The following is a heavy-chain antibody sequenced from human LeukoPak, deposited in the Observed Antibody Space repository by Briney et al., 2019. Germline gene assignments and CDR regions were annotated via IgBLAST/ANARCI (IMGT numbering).Heavy chain of an antibody. CDR1: GYTFTNHW. V-gene: IGHV5-10-1*01. D-gene: IGHD5-12*01. CDR3: ARAPDSDSGYDYFDY. J-gene: IGHJ4*02. CDR2: IDPSDSYT. Sequence: RGESLKISCKGSGYTFTNHWISWVRQMPGKGLEWMGKIDPSDSYTNYSQSFQGHVTISADKSISTAYLQWSSLKASDTAMYYCARAPDSDSGYDYFDYWGQGTLVTVSS.